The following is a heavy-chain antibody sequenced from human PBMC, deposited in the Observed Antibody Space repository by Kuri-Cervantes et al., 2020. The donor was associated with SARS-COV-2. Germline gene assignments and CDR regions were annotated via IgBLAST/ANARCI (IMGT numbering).Heavy chain of an antibody. Sequence: GESLKISCAASGFTFSSYAMHWVRQAPGKGLEWVAVISYDGSNKYYADSVKGRFTISGDNSKNTLYLQMNSLRAEDTAVYYCAREGYDMSDAFDIWGQGTMVTVSS. D-gene: IGHD3-9*01. J-gene: IGHJ3*02. V-gene: IGHV3-30-3*01. CDR1: GFTFSSYA. CDR3: AREGYDMSDAFDI. CDR2: ISYDGSNK.